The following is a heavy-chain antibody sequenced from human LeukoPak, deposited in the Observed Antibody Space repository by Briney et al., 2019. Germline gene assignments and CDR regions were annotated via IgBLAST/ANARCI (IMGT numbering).Heavy chain of an antibody. J-gene: IGHJ4*02. CDR2: IKSKTDGGTT. D-gene: IGHD6-19*01. V-gene: IGHV3-15*01. Sequence: GGSLRLSCAASGFTFSNAWMSWVRQAPGKGLEWVGRIKSKTDGGTTDYAAPVKGRFTISRDDSKNTLYLQMNSLKTEDTAVYYCTTGYSSGWYEGDYWGQGTLVTVSS. CDR3: TTGYSSGWYEGDY. CDR1: GFTFSNAW.